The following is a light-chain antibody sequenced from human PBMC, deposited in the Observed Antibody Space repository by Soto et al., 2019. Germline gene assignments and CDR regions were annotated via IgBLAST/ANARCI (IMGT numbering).Light chain of an antibody. J-gene: IGLJ3*02. Sequence: QSVLTQPPSVSGAPGQRVTISCTGSSSNIGAVYDVHWYQQLPGTAPKVLIYGNSNRPSGVPDRFSGSKSGTSASLAITGLQAEDEADYYCQSYDSSLWVLGGGTKLTVL. CDR2: GNS. V-gene: IGLV1-40*01. CDR1: SSNIGAVYD. CDR3: QSYDSSLWV.